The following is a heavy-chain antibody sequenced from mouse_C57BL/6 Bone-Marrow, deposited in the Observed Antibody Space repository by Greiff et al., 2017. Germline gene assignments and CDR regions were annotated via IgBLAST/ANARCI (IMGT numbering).Heavy chain of an antibody. V-gene: IGHV1-74*01. CDR2: IPPSDSDT. D-gene: IGHD1-1*01. Sequence: QVQLQQSGAELVKPGASVKVSCKASGYTFTSYWMHWVKQRPGQGLEWIGRIPPSDSDTNYNQKFKGKATLTVDKSSSTAYMQLSSLTSEDSAVYYCAIDYGSSYGYFDVWGTGTTVTVSS. CDR3: AIDYGSSYGYFDV. J-gene: IGHJ1*03. CDR1: GYTFTSYW.